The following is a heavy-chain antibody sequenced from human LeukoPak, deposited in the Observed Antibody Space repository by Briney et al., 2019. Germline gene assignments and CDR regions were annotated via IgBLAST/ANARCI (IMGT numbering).Heavy chain of an antibody. CDR2: INPNSGGT. CDR1: GGTFSNYA. Sequence: ASVKVSCKASGGTFSNYAISWVRQAPGQGLEWMGWINPNSGGTNYAQKFQGRVTMTRDTSISTAYMELSRLRSDDTAVYYCASAYCSSTSCYTWGQFDYWGQGTLVTVSS. J-gene: IGHJ4*02. D-gene: IGHD2-2*02. V-gene: IGHV1-2*02. CDR3: ASAYCSSTSCYTWGQFDY.